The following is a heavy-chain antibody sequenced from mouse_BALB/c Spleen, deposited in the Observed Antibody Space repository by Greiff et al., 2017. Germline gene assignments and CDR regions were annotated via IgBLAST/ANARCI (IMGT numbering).Heavy chain of an antibody. J-gene: IGHJ2*01. V-gene: IGHV3-6*02. CDR2: ISYDGSN. CDR1: GYSITSGYY. Sequence: EVQLQESGPGLVKPSQSLSLTCSVTGYSITSGYYWNWIRQFPGNKLEWMGYISYDGSNNYNPSLKNRISITRDTSKNQFFLKLNSVTTEDTATYYCARGLYGNYEYYLDYWGQGTALTVSS. CDR3: ARGLYGNYEYYLDY. D-gene: IGHD2-1*01.